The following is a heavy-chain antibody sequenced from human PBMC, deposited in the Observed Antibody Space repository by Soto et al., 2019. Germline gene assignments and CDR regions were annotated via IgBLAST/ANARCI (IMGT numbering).Heavy chain of an antibody. CDR2: IYYSGST. D-gene: IGHD5-12*01. Sequence: SETLSLTCTVSGGSISSDYWSWIRQPPGKGLEWIGYIYYSGSTNYNPSLKSRVTISVDTSKNQFSLKLSSVTAADTAVYYCAKDLGWPRPSYPDYWGQGIRVTVSS. J-gene: IGHJ4*02. CDR3: AKDLGWPRPSYPDY. CDR1: GGSISSDY. V-gene: IGHV4-59*01.